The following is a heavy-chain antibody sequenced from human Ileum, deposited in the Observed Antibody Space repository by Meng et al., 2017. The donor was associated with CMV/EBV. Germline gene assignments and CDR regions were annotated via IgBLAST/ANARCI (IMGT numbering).Heavy chain of an antibody. D-gene: IGHD4-23*01. CDR1: GYSFTSFD. Sequence: ASVKVSCKASGYSFTSFDINGVRQATGQGLEWRGWMNPDSGTTGYAQKFQDRVTLTRDTSISTAYMELNSLESDDTAVYYCASDYGGNSGWFDPWGQGTQVTVSS. CDR2: MNPDSGTT. CDR3: ASDYGGNSGWFDP. J-gene: IGHJ5*02. V-gene: IGHV1-8*01.